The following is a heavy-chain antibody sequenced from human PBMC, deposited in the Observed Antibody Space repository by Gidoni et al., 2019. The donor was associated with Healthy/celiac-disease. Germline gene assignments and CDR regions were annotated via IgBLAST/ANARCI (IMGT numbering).Heavy chain of an antibody. D-gene: IGHD3-10*01. CDR2: LIPIFGTA. Sequence: QVQLVQSGAEVKKPGSSVKVSGKASGGTFSSYAISWVRQAPVQGLEWIGGLIPIFGTAKYDQKFQGRVTITADESTSTAYMELSRLRSEDTAVYYCARANPPDYYGSGSYDTDYYYGMDVWGQGTTVTVSS. J-gene: IGHJ6*02. CDR3: ARANPPDYYGSGSYDTDYYYGMDV. V-gene: IGHV1-69*01. CDR1: GGTFSSYA.